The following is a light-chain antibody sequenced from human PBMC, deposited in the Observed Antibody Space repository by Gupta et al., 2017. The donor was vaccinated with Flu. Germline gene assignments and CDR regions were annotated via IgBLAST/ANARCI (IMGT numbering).Light chain of an antibody. CDR2: WAS. CDR1: RTVYYSSNNKNY. Sequence: NCKSSRTVYYSSNNKNYLAWYQQKPGQPPKLLIYWASDREYGVPDRFSGSGSGTDFTLTIDNLQAEDVAVYYCQQYFTRYTFGQGTKLEIK. J-gene: IGKJ2*01. V-gene: IGKV4-1*01. CDR3: QQYFTRYT.